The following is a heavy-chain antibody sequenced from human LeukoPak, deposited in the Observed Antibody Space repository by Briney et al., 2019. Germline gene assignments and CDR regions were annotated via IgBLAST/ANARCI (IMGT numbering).Heavy chain of an antibody. CDR3: AREFRAAAGKSFDY. D-gene: IGHD6-13*01. CDR2: ISMSSTYI. Sequence: GGSLTLSCAASGFAFSSYTMHWVRQAPGKGLEWVSSISMSSTYIYYADSVKGRFTISRDNAKNSLYLQMNSLRAEDTAVYYCAREFRAAAGKSFDYWGQGTLVTVSS. CDR1: GFAFSSYT. V-gene: IGHV3-21*01. J-gene: IGHJ4*02.